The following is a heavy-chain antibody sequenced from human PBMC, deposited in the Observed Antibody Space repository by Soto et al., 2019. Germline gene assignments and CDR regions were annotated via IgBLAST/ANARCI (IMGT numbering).Heavy chain of an antibody. CDR2: ISYDGTNK. D-gene: IGHD3-16*01. CDR3: AKGLGWRVLGDAFDI. CDR1: GITFSSYG. V-gene: IGHV3-30*18. Sequence: QVQLVESGGGVVQPGRSLRLSCAASGITFSSYGMHWVRQAPGKGLEWGAVISYDGTNKYYGDSVKGRFSISRDNSKNTLYLQMNSLRAEDTAAYYCAKGLGWRVLGDAFDIWGQGTMVTVSS. J-gene: IGHJ3*02.